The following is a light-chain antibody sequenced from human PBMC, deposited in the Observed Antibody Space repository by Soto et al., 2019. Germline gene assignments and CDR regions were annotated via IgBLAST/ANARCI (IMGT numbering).Light chain of an antibody. CDR2: EVS. Sequence: QSALTQPASVSGSPGQSITISCTGTSSDVGGYNYVSWYQQHPRKAPKLMIYEVSNRPSGVSNRSSGSKSGNTASLTISGLQAEDEADYYCSSYTSSSTYVFGTGTKLTVL. J-gene: IGLJ1*01. V-gene: IGLV2-14*01. CDR1: SSDVGGYNY. CDR3: SSYTSSSTYV.